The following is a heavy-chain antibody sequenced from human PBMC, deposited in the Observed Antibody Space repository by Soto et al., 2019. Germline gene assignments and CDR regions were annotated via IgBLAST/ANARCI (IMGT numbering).Heavy chain of an antibody. J-gene: IGHJ4*02. CDR1: GFTFSSYE. CDR2: ISSSGSTT. CDR3: AREENYYESSGYAGRYFDY. Sequence: GGSLRLSCEVSGFTFSSYEMSWVREAPGKGLECIAYISSSGSTTDHADSVKGRFTVSRDNAKNSLYLEMNSLRVEDSGIYYCAREENYYESSGYAGRYFDYWGQGALVTVSS. V-gene: IGHV3-48*03. D-gene: IGHD3-22*01.